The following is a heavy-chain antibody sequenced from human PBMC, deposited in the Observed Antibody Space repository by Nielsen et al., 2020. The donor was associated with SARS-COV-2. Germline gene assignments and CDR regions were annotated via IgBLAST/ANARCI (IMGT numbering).Heavy chain of an antibody. CDR2: INSDGSST. Sequence: GESLKISCAASGFTFSSYWMHWVRQAPGKGLVWVSRINSDGSSTSYADSVKGRFTISRDNAKNTLYLQMNSLRAEDTAVYYCASSYGDSYNWFDPWGQGTLVTVSS. D-gene: IGHD4-17*01. CDR1: GFTFSSYW. CDR3: ASSYGDSYNWFDP. J-gene: IGHJ5*02. V-gene: IGHV3-74*01.